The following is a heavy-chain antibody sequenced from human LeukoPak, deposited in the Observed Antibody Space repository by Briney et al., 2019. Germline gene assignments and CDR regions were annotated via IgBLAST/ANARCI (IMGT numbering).Heavy chain of an antibody. D-gene: IGHD3-3*01. CDR2: IIPIFGTA. J-gene: IGHJ3*02. CDR1: GGTFSSYA. CDR3: ARGRYTYYDFWSGYPEPNDAFDI. V-gene: IGHV1-69*05. Sequence: SVKVSCKASGGTFSSYAISWVRQAPGQGLEWMGGIIPIFGTANYAQKFQGRVTITTDESTSTAYMELSSLRSEDHAVYYCARGRYTYYDFWSGYPEPNDAFDIWGQGTMVTVSS.